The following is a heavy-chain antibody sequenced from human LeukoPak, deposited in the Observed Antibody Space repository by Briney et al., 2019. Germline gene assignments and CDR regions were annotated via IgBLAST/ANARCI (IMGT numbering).Heavy chain of an antibody. J-gene: IGHJ4*02. CDR1: GGSFSGYY. Sequence: PSETLSLTCAVYGGSFSGYYWSWIRQPPGKGLEWIGEINHSGSTNYNPSLKSRVTISVDTSKNQFSLKLSSVTAADTAVYYCARIRIAAAGTSIDYWGQGTLVTVSS. D-gene: IGHD6-13*01. CDR2: INHSGST. V-gene: IGHV4-34*01. CDR3: ARIRIAAAGTSIDY.